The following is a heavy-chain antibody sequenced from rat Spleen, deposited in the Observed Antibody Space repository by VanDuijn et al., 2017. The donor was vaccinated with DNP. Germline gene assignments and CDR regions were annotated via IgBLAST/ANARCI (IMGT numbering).Heavy chain of an antibody. CDR3: ATHLAGCFDY. V-gene: IGHV5-22*01. CDR2: ISYEGSST. D-gene: IGHD4-3*01. J-gene: IGHJ2*01. CDR1: GFTFDNYW. Sequence: EVQLVESGGDLVQPGRSLKLSCVASGFTFDNYWMTWVRQAPRKGLEWVASISYEGSSTYYGDSVKGRFTISRDNAKNTKYLQMDSLRSEDTATYYCATHLAGCFDYWVQGVMVTVSP.